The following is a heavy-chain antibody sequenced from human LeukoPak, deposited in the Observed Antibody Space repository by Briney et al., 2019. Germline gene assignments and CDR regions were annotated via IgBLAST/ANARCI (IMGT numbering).Heavy chain of an antibody. D-gene: IGHD6-19*01. CDR2: IWYDGSNK. J-gene: IGHJ4*02. CDR3: AKNSIAVAGTDY. CDR1: GFTFSSYG. Sequence: GGSLRLSCAASGFTFSSYGMHWVRQAPGKELEWVAVIWYDGSNKYYADSVKGRFTISRDNSKNTLYLQMNSLRAEDTAVYYCAKNSIAVAGTDYWGQGTLVTVSS. V-gene: IGHV3-33*06.